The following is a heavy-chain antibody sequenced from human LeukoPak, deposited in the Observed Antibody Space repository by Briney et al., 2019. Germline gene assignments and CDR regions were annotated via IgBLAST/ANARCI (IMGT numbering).Heavy chain of an antibody. D-gene: IGHD3-10*01. V-gene: IGHV3-7*03. CDR3: AREVLWFGELLAPFGY. CDR2: IKQDGSEK. J-gene: IGHJ4*02. Sequence: GGPLRLSCTGSGFSFSTYWMIWVRQAPGKGLEWVASIKQDGSEKYYVDSVKGRFTISRDNAKNSLYLQMNSLRAEDTAVYYCAREVLWFGELLAPFGYWGQGTLVTVSS. CDR1: GFSFSTYW.